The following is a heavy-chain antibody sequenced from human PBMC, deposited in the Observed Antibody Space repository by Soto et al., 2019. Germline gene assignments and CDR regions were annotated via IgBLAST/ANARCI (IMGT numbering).Heavy chain of an antibody. J-gene: IGHJ6*02. CDR3: TKRRNVLRFLEWSSGMEV. CDR2: ISDDGSNK. D-gene: IGHD3-3*01. V-gene: IGHV3-30*18. CDR1: GFTFSNYG. Sequence: AGGSLRLSCAASGFTFSNYGMHWARQAPGKGLEWVAFISDDGSNKYYADSMKGRFTMSRDNSKSTLYLQMSSLRVEDTAVYYCTKRRNVLRFLEWSSGMEVWGQGTTVTVSS.